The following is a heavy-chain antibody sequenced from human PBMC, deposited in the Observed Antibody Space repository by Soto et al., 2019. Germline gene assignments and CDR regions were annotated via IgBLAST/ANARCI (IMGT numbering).Heavy chain of an antibody. Sequence: PGGSLRLSWAASGLSFSTYFMHWVRQAPGKGLEWVAALSSDGGYYADYVKGRFTISRDNSKNKLYLQMHSLGPDDTAVYSCSRSGGSGLGDGFDIWGQGTMVTVSS. CDR2: LSSDGG. CDR1: GLSFSTYF. V-gene: IGHV3-30-3*01. D-gene: IGHD1-26*01. J-gene: IGHJ3*02. CDR3: SRSGGSGLGDGFDI.